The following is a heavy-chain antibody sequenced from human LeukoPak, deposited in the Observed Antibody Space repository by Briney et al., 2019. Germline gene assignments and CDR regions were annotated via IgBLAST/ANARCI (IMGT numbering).Heavy chain of an antibody. J-gene: IGHJ3*02. Sequence: ASVKVSCTASGYTFTDYYMHWVRQAPGQGLEWMGYIYPKSGDTNYEKKFQGRVTMTRDTSMNTVYMELTRLRSDDTAVYYCARDEAADGTNALDIWGQGTMVTVSS. V-gene: IGHV1-2*02. CDR2: IYPKSGDT. CDR1: GYTFTDYY. D-gene: IGHD6-13*01. CDR3: ARDEAADGTNALDI.